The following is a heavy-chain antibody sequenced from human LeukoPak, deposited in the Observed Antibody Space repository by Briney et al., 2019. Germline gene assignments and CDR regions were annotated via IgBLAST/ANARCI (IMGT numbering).Heavy chain of an antibody. CDR1: GGSISSGSYY. V-gene: IGHV4-61*02. Sequence: PSETLSLTCTASGGSISSGSYYWSWIRQPAGKGLEWIGRIYTSGSTNYNPSLKSRVTISLDTSENHFSLKLSSVTAADTAVYYCARVTTGGYYNYWGQGTLVTVSS. CDR2: IYTSGST. CDR3: ARVTTGGYYNY. J-gene: IGHJ4*02. D-gene: IGHD3-22*01.